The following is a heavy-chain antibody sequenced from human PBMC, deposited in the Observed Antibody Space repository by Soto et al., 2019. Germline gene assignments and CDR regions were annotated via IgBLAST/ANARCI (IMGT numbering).Heavy chain of an antibody. CDR2: MYDSGST. V-gene: IGHV4-59*02. CDR1: GGSVSSYY. CDR3: ARGQLWFAEFDY. Sequence: PSETLSLTCTVSGGSVSSYYWSWIRQPPGKGLEWIGYMYDSGSTNYNPSLKSRVIISVDISKNQFSLKLSSVTAADTAVYYCARGQLWFAEFDYWGQGTRVTVAS. J-gene: IGHJ4*02. D-gene: IGHD5-18*01.